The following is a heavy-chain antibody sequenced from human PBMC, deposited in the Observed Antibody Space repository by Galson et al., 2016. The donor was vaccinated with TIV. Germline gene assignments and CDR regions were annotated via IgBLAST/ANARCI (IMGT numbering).Heavy chain of an antibody. Sequence: SLRLSCAASGFTFSNYALYWVRQAPGKGLEWVTIISYDGSKKFYADSVMGRFTISRDDSKNTLFLQMNSLRPENTGVYYCARDHAMYSGYYFGRGYYYYGMDVWGQGTTVTVSS. CDR2: ISYDGSKK. CDR1: GFTFSNYA. CDR3: ARDHAMYSGYYFGRGYYYYGMDV. D-gene: IGHD5-12*01. V-gene: IGHV3-30*01. J-gene: IGHJ6*02.